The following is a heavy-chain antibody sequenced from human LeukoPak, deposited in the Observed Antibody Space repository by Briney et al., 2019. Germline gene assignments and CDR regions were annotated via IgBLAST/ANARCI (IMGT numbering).Heavy chain of an antibody. D-gene: IGHD1-26*01. Sequence: GGSLRLSCAASGFTFSSYAMSWVRQAPGKGLEWVAVISYDGSNKYYADSVKGRFTISRDNSKNTLYLQMNSLRAEDTAVYYCAKGLVGATGLDAFDIWGQGTMVTVSS. CDR1: GFTFSSYA. CDR2: ISYDGSNK. CDR3: AKGLVGATGLDAFDI. J-gene: IGHJ3*02. V-gene: IGHV3-30*18.